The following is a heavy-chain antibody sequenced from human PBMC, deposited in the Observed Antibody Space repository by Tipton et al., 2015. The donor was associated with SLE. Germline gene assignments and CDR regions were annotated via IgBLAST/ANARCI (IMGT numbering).Heavy chain of an antibody. CDR2: IYYSGST. V-gene: IGHV4-39*07. CDR3: ARVGSSSWDY. D-gene: IGHD6-13*01. Sequence: TLSLTCTVSGGSISSSSYYWGWIRQPPGKGLEWIGSIYYSGSTYYNPSLKSRVTISVYTSKNQFSLKLSSVTAADTAVYYCARVGSSSWDYWGQGTLVTVSS. CDR1: GGSISSSSYY. J-gene: IGHJ4*02.